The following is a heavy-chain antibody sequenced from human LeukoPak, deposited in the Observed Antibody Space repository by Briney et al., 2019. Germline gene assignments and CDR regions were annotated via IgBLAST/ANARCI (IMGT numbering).Heavy chain of an antibody. J-gene: IGHJ5*02. Sequence: GGSLRLSCAASGIHFSTSGMSWVRQAPVKGLEWVSGISGSGETTYYADSVKGRFTISRDNSNSTLFLHMSSLKVEDTAIYYCAKGLDWFDPWGQGTLVTVSS. CDR3: AKGLDWFDP. CDR1: GIHFSTSG. D-gene: IGHD3/OR15-3a*01. V-gene: IGHV3-23*01. CDR2: ISGSGETT.